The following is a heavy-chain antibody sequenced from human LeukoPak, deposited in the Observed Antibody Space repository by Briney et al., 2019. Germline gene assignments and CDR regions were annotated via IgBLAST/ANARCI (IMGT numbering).Heavy chain of an antibody. CDR1: GGSFSGYY. D-gene: IGHD2/OR15-2a*01. CDR2: ISHSGST. CDR3: ARKETGGVLPFRKRTYWFDP. Sequence: PSETLSLTCAVYGGSFSGYYWSWIRQPPGKGLEWIGEISHSGSTNYNPSLKSRVTISVDTSKNQFSLKLSSVTAADTAVYYCARKETGGVLPFRKRTYWFDPWGQGTLVTVSS. V-gene: IGHV4-34*01. J-gene: IGHJ5*02.